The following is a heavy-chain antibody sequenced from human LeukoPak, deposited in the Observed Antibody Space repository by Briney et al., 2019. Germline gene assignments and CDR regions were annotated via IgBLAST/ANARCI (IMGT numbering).Heavy chain of an antibody. Sequence: SLSRSASAYTFTSYDFAMVRHGPAQGQGLEGWFSAYSSNRNFGYAVSVKGRLAISRDNAKNSLYLQINSLRAEDTALYYCAKDIASAFWSGYSFPYYYYGMDVWGQGTTVTVSS. CDR2: YSSNRNF. V-gene: IGHV3-9*01. J-gene: IGHJ6*02. CDR3: AKDIASAFWSGYSFPYYYYGMDV. CDR1: TFTSYDFA. D-gene: IGHD3-3*01.